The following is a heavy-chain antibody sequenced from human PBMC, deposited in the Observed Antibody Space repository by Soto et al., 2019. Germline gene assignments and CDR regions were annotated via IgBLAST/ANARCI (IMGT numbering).Heavy chain of an antibody. J-gene: IGHJ4*02. CDR1: GGSISSYY. Sequence: QVQLQESGPRLVKPSETLSLTCTVSGGSISSYYWSWIRQPPGKGLEWIGYIYYTGSTNYNPSLKSRVTISVDTSKNQFSLKLTSVTAADTAVYYCARRYSSSHDFWGQGTLVTVSS. D-gene: IGHD6-6*01. CDR3: ARRYSSSHDF. CDR2: IYYTGST. V-gene: IGHV4-59*01.